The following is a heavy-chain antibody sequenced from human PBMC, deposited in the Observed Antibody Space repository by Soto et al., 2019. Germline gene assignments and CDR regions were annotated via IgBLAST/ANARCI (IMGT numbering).Heavy chain of an antibody. D-gene: IGHD2-21*01. CDR3: ARGPPCGR. V-gene: IGHV4-30-2*01. Sequence: QLQLRESGSGLVKPSQTLSLTCAVSGGSISSGGYSWSWIRQPPGKGLEWIGYIYHSGSTYYNPSLKSRVTISVDRSKNQFSLKLSSVTAADTAVYYCARGPPCGRWGQGTLVTVSS. CDR2: IYHSGST. CDR1: GGSISSGGYS. J-gene: IGHJ4*02.